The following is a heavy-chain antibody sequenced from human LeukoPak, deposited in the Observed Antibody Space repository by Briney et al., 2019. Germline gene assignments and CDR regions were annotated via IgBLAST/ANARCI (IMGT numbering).Heavy chain of an antibody. CDR2: ISSSSSYI. J-gene: IGHJ4*02. V-gene: IGHV3-21*01. CDR3: ARVSTDFWSGYLGY. CDR1: GFTFSSYS. D-gene: IGHD3-3*01. Sequence: GGSLRLSCAASGFTFSSYSMTWVRQAPGKGLEWVSSISSSSSYIYYADSVKGRFTISRDNSKNTLYLQMNSLRAEDTAVYYCARVSTDFWSGYLGYWGQGTLVTVSS.